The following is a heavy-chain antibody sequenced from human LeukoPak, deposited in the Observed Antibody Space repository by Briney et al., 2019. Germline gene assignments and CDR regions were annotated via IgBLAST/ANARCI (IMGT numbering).Heavy chain of an antibody. J-gene: IGHJ4*02. Sequence: GGSLRLSCAASGFTFNTYTMNWVRQAPGKGLEWVSAISGRGDGTYYADFVKGRFTISRDNSKNTLYLQMNSLRTEDTAAYYCVKGYYDFDYWGQGTLVTVSS. CDR2: ISGRGDGT. D-gene: IGHD3-3*01. V-gene: IGHV3-23*01. CDR1: GFTFNTYT. CDR3: VKGYYDFDY.